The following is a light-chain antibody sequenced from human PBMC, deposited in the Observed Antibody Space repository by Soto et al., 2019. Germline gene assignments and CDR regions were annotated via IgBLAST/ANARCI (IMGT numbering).Light chain of an antibody. CDR3: CSYAGSYTYV. J-gene: IGLJ1*01. V-gene: IGLV2-11*01. Sequence: SVLTQPRSVSGSPGQSVTISCTGTSSDVGNYNYVSWYQQHPGKAPKLMIYDVSKRPSGVPDRFSGSKSGNTASLTISGLLAEDEADYYCCSYAGSYTYVFGTGTKLTVL. CDR2: DVS. CDR1: SSDVGNYNY.